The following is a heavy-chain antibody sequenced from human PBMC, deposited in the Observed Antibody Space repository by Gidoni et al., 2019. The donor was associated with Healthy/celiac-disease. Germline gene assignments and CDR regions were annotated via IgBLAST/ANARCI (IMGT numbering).Heavy chain of an antibody. CDR3: ARDPGDSYLPYFDY. Sequence: EVQLVEYGGGLVQPGGSLRLSCSAAGFPFSSYSRNCVRQATGKGLEWVASISSSSRYIYYADSVKGRFTISRDNAKNSLYLQMNRLRADDTAVYYCARDPGDSYLPYFDYWGQGTLVTFSS. CDR1: GFPFSSYS. J-gene: IGHJ4*02. D-gene: IGHD2-21*02. V-gene: IGHV3-21*01. CDR2: ISSSSRYI.